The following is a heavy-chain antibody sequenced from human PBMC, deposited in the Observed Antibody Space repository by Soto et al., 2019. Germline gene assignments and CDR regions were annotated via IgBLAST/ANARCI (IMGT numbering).Heavy chain of an antibody. D-gene: IGHD3-16*02. CDR3: ATLGLRLGELSLYRHAYYFDY. CDR2: IYYSGST. CDR1: GGSISSSSYY. V-gene: IGHV4-39*01. Sequence: PSETLSLTCTVSGGSISSSSYYWGWIRQPPGKGLEWIGSIYYSGSTYYNPSLKSRVTISVDTSKNQFSLKLSSVTAADTAVYYCATLGLRLGELSLYRHAYYFDYWGQGTLVTVSS. J-gene: IGHJ4*02.